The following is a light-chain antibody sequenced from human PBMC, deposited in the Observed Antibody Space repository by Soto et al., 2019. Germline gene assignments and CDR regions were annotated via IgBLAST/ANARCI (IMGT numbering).Light chain of an antibody. CDR3: KQYNTWLWT. V-gene: IGKV3-15*01. CDR2: GAS. CDR1: QNVNAN. J-gene: IGKJ1*01. Sequence: EVVMTQSPATLSVSPGERATLSCRASQNVNANLAWYQQKPGQAPRLLIHGASTRATGIPARFSGSGFGTEFSLTISSLQSEDFAVYYCKQYNTWLWTFGQGTKVEGK.